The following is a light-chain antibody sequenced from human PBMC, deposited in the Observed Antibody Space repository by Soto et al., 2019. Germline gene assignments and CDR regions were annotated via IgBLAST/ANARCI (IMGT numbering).Light chain of an antibody. V-gene: IGKV3-15*01. CDR2: DTS. CDR1: QGIGDT. CDR3: QQYSYWPPIT. J-gene: IGKJ5*01. Sequence: EVVMRQSPATLSFSPLEFATVSCRASQGIGDTLAWYQHKPGQTPRLLIYDTSTRATGVPTRFSGSRSGAEFTLTINSLQSEDFAVYYCQQYSYWPPITFGQGTRLEIK.